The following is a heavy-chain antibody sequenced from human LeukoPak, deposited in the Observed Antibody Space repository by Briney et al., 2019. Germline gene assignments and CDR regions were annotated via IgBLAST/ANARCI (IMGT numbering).Heavy chain of an antibody. CDR3: ARGGGVVPAAVYNWFDP. V-gene: IGHV1-24*01. D-gene: IGHD2-2*01. J-gene: IGHJ5*02. Sequence: ASVKVSCKVSGYTLTELSMHWVRQAPGKGLEWMGGFDPEDGETIYAQKFQGRVTMTEDTSTDTAYMELSRLRSDDTAVYYCARGGGVVPAAVYNWFDPWGQGTLVTVSS. CDR1: GYTLTELS. CDR2: FDPEDGET.